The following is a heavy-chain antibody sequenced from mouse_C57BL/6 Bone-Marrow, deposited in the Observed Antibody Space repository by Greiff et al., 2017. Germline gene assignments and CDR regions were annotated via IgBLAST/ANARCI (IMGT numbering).Heavy chain of an antibody. Sequence: QVQLQQPGAELVKPGASVKLSCKASGYTFTSYWMQWVKQRPGQGLEWIGEIDPSGSYTNYNQKFKGKATLTVDTSSSTAYMQLSSLTSEDSAVYYCARHYGSREYFDYWGQGTTLTVSS. V-gene: IGHV1-50*01. D-gene: IGHD1-1*01. CDR3: ARHYGSREYFDY. CDR2: IDPSGSYT. CDR1: GYTFTSYW. J-gene: IGHJ2*01.